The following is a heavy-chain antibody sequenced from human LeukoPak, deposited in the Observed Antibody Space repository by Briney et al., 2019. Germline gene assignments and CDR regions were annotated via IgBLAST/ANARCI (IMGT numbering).Heavy chain of an antibody. Sequence: GGSLRLSCVASGFTFSSYEMNWVRQAPGKGLEWVSYISSSGSTIYYADSVKGRFTISRDNAKNSLYLQMNSLRAEDTAVYYCARARYVLRFLEWPDAFDIWGQGTMVTVSS. D-gene: IGHD3-3*01. CDR1: GFTFSSYE. CDR3: ARARYVLRFLEWPDAFDI. V-gene: IGHV3-48*03. CDR2: ISSSGSTI. J-gene: IGHJ3*02.